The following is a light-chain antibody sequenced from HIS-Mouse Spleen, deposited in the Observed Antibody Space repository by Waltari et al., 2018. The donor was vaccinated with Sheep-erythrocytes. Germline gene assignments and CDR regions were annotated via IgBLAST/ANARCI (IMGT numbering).Light chain of an antibody. CDR2: EGS. J-gene: IGLJ2*01. V-gene: IGLV2-23*03. CDR3: CSYAGSSTFHVV. CDR1: SSDVGSYNL. Sequence: GQSITISCTGTSSDVGSYNLVSWYQQHPGKAPKLMIYEGSKRPSGVSNRFSGSKSGNTASLTISGLQAEDEADYYCCSYAGSSTFHVVFGGGTKLTVL.